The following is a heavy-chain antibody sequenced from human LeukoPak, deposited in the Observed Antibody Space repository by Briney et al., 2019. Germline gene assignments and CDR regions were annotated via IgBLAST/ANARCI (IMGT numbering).Heavy chain of an antibody. CDR3: ARLRWRGFDY. V-gene: IGHV4-39*01. D-gene: IGHD1-1*01. CDR2: IYYSGST. CDR1: GGSISSSSYY. Sequence: PSETLSLTCTVSGGSISSSSYYWGWIRQPPGKGLEWIGSIYYSGSTYYNPSLKSRVTISVDTSKNQFSLKLSSVTAADTAVYHCARLRWRGFDYWGQGTLVTVSS. J-gene: IGHJ4*02.